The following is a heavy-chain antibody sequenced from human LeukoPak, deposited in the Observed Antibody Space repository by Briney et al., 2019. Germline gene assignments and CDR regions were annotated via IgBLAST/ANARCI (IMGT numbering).Heavy chain of an antibody. V-gene: IGHV1-18*01. Sequence: ASVKVSCKASGYTFTSYGISWVRQAPGQGLEWMGWISAYNGNTNYAQKLQGRVTMTTDTSTSTAYMELRSLRSDDTAVYYCARGLDIVGATEGGGLDYWGQGTLVTVSS. CDR1: GYTFTSYG. CDR3: ARGLDIVGATEGGGLDY. D-gene: IGHD1-26*01. CDR2: ISAYNGNT. J-gene: IGHJ4*02.